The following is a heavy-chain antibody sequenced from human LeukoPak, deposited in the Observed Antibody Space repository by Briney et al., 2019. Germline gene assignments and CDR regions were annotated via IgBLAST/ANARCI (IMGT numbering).Heavy chain of an antibody. Sequence: GGSLTLFCAASGFTFSSYWRHWVRQAPGKGLVWVSRIKSDGSGTSYADSVKGRFTISRDNAKNTLYLQMNSLRAEDTAVYYCARDRAHQLDSWGQGTMVTVSS. CDR2: IKSDGSGT. CDR1: GFTFSSYW. D-gene: IGHD2-2*01. CDR3: ARDRAHQLDS. V-gene: IGHV3-74*01. J-gene: IGHJ5*01.